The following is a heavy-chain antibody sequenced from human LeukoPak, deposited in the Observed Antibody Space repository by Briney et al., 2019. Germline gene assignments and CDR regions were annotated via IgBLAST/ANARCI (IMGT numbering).Heavy chain of an antibody. D-gene: IGHD3-3*01. Sequence: GGSLRLSCAASGFIFSNYDMNWVRQAPGKGLEWVGRIKSKTDGGTTDYAAPVKDRFTISRDDSKNTLYLQMNSLKTEDTAVYYCTTCGGDFWSGYYFEDYWGQGTLVTVSS. CDR1: GFIFSNYD. CDR2: IKSKTDGGTT. J-gene: IGHJ4*02. CDR3: TTCGGDFWSGYYFEDY. V-gene: IGHV3-15*07.